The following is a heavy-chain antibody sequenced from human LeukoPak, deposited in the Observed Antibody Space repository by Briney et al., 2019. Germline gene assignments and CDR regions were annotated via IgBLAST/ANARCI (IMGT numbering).Heavy chain of an antibody. CDR2: IKQDGSEK. CDR1: GFTFSSYW. Sequence: GGSLRLSCEASGFTFSSYWMSWVRQAPGKGLEWVANIKQDGSEKYYVDSVKGRFTISRDNAKNSLYLQMNSLRAEDTAVYYCARDIVVPAATPRSLWGQGTLVTVSS. D-gene: IGHD2-2*01. V-gene: IGHV3-7*01. CDR3: ARDIVVPAATPRSL. J-gene: IGHJ4*02.